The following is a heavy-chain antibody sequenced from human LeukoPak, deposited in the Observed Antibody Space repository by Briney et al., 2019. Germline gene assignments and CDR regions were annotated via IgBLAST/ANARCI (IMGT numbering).Heavy chain of an antibody. CDR1: GFTFSSYA. D-gene: IGHD4-17*01. CDR2: ISGSGGST. Sequence: GGSPRLSCAASGFTFSSYAMSWVRQAPGKGLEWVSAISGSGGSTYYADSVKGRFTISRDNAKNTLFLEMNSLRAEDTAVYYCATGDGDSRYYFDSWGQGTQVTVSS. J-gene: IGHJ4*02. CDR3: ATGDGDSRYYFDS. V-gene: IGHV3-23*01.